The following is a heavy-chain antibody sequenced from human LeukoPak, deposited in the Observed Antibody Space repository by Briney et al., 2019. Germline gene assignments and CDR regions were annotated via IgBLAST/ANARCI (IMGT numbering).Heavy chain of an antibody. CDR3: AKVRDTRDWYKDAFDV. V-gene: IGHV3-23*01. CDR2: ITGTGGST. D-gene: IGHD6-19*01. J-gene: IGHJ3*01. Sequence: GGSLRLSCAASGFTFSSYAMSWVRQAPGKGLEWVSAITGTGGSTYYVASVKGRFTVSRDNSRNALYLQMSSLRAEDSAMYYCAKVRDTRDWYKDAFDVWGQGTRVTVSS. CDR1: GFTFSSYA.